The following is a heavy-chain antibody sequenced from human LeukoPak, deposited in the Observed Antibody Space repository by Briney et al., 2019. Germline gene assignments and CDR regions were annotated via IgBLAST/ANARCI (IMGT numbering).Heavy chain of an antibody. V-gene: IGHV4-59*01. J-gene: IGHJ4*02. CDR2: IYYSGST. CDR3: ARSLTKTTVTTYSY. D-gene: IGHD4-17*01. CDR1: GGSIGNYY. Sequence: SETLSLTCTVSGGSIGNYYWSWIRQPPGKGLEWIGYIYYSGSTNYNPSLKSRVTISVDTSKNQFSLKLSSVTAADTAVYYCARSLTKTTVTTYSYWGQGTLVTVSS.